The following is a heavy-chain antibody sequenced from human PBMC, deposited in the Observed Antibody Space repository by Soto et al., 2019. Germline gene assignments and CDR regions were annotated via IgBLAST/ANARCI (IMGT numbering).Heavy chain of an antibody. CDR2: IWYDGSNK. CDR1: GFTFSSYG. CDR3: ARDDEMYLHDYGDYESSSRR. V-gene: IGHV3-33*01. J-gene: IGHJ4*02. Sequence: QVQLVESGGGVVQPGRSLRLSCAASGFTFSSYGMHWVRQAPGKGLEWVAVIWYDGSNKYYADSVKGRFTISRDNSKNTLYLQMNSLRAEDTAVYYCARDDEMYLHDYGDYESSSRRWGQGTLVTVSS. D-gene: IGHD4-17*01.